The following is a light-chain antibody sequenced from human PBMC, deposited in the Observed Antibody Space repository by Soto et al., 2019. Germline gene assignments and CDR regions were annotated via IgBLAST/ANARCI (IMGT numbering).Light chain of an antibody. J-gene: IGKJ2*01. Sequence: ELVLTQSPATLSLSPGERATLSCGARQSVSSSYLAWYQQKPGLAPRLLIYDASSRATGIPERFSGSGSGTDFTLTISRLEPEDFAVFYCQQYGSSPYTFGQGTKLEIK. CDR3: QQYGSSPYT. CDR2: DAS. CDR1: QSVSSSY. V-gene: IGKV3D-20*01.